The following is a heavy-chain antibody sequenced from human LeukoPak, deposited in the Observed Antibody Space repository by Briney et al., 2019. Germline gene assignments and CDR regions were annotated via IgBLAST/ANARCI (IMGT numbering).Heavy chain of an antibody. D-gene: IGHD3-10*01. CDR3: ARCSMVRGVIIHYYYYYMDV. Sequence: SETLSLTCTVSGDSISSGDYYWSWIRQPAGKGLEWIGRISSSGSTNYNPSLKSRVTISVDTSKNQFSLKLSSVTAADTAVYYCARCSMVRGVIIHYYYYYMDVWGKGTTVTISS. CDR2: ISSSGST. V-gene: IGHV4-61*02. J-gene: IGHJ6*03. CDR1: GDSISSGDYY.